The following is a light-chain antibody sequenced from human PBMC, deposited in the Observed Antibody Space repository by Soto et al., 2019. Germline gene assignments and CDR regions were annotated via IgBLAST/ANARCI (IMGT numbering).Light chain of an antibody. V-gene: IGKV1-39*01. CDR2: TAS. Sequence: DIQMTQSPSSLSASVGDRVTITCRASQIIRRYLHWYQQTPGKAPNLRSETASSLQRGGPSRVSGSGSGTGCTLTISSLQPEDFATYECLQTYSIPLTFGQGTRLEIK. J-gene: IGKJ5*01. CDR3: LQTYSIPLT. CDR1: QIIRRY.